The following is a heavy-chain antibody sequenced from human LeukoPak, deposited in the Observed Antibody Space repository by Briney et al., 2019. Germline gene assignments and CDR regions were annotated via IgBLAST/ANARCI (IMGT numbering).Heavy chain of an antibody. CDR3: TAAPLVGYGDYYFDY. CDR2: IKSKTDGGTT. Sequence: GGSLRLSCAASGFTFSNAWMSWVRQAPGKGLEWVGRIKSKTDGGTTDYAAPVKGRFTISRDDSKNTLYLQMNSLKTEGTAVYYCTAAPLVGYGDYYFDYWGQGTLVTVSS. CDR1: GFTFSNAW. J-gene: IGHJ4*02. D-gene: IGHD4-17*01. V-gene: IGHV3-15*01.